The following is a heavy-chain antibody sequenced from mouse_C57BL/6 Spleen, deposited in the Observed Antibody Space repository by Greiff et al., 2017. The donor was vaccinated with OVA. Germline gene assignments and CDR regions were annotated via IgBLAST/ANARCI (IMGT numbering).Heavy chain of an antibody. CDR1: GYSITSGYY. CDR3: ARVYYGSSPWFAY. CDR2: ISYDGSN. V-gene: IGHV3-6*01. D-gene: IGHD1-1*01. Sequence: EVQLQESGPGLVKPSQSLSLTCSVTGYSITSGYYWNWIRQFPGNKLEWMGYISYDGSNNYNPSLKNRISITRDTSKNQFFLKLNSVTTEDTATYYCARVYYGSSPWFAYWGQGTLVTVSA. J-gene: IGHJ3*01.